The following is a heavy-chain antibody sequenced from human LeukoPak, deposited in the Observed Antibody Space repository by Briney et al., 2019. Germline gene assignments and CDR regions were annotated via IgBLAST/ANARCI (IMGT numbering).Heavy chain of an antibody. D-gene: IGHD2-2*01. J-gene: IGHJ1*01. CDR2: VSFDGDNE. Sequence: GGSLRLSCAASGFTFSSFGMYWVRQAPGKGLEWVAAVSFDGDNEDYGDSVKGRFTISRDNSKNTLYLQMNSLRAEDTAVYYCASGGCSGTTCSFRHWGQGTLVTFSS. CDR1: GFTFSSFG. V-gene: IGHV3-30*04. CDR3: ASGGCSGTTCSFRH.